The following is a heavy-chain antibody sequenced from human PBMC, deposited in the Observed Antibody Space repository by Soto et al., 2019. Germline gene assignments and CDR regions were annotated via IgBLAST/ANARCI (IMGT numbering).Heavy chain of an antibody. V-gene: IGHV3-23*01. J-gene: IGHJ4*02. CDR1: GFTFSSYA. CDR2: ISGSSGST. D-gene: IGHD3-22*01. CDR3: AKANHYYYDSSGYYPPDY. Sequence: GGSLRLSCAASGFTFSSYAMSWVRQAPGKGLEWVSAISGSSGSTYYADSVKGRFTISRDNSKNTLYLQMNSLRAEDTAVYYCAKANHYYYDSSGYYPPDYWGQGTLVTVSS.